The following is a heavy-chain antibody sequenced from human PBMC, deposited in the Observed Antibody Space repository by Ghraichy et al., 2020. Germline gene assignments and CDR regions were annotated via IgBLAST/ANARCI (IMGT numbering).Heavy chain of an antibody. V-gene: IGHV3-33*01. CDR1: GFTFSSYA. CDR2: IWYDGNNK. CDR3: ARDWKAFDI. J-gene: IGHJ3*02. Sequence: GASLRLSCAASGFTFSSYAMHWVRQAPGKGLEWVAVIWYDGNNKYYADPVKGRLTISRDNSKNTLYLQMNSLRAEDTAVYYCARDWKAFDIWGQGTMVTVSS. D-gene: IGHD1-1*01.